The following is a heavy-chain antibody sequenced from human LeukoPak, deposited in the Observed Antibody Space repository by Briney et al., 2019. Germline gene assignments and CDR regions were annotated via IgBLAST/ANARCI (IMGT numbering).Heavy chain of an antibody. V-gene: IGHV3-21*01. Sequence: TGGSLRLSCAASGFTFSSYSMNWVRQAPGKGLEWVSSISSSSSYIYYADSVKGRFTISRDNAKNSLYPQMNSLRAEDTAVYYCARGYYYDSSGYTYWGQGTLVTVSS. CDR1: GFTFSSYS. CDR3: ARGYYYDSSGYTY. CDR2: ISSSSSYI. D-gene: IGHD3-22*01. J-gene: IGHJ4*02.